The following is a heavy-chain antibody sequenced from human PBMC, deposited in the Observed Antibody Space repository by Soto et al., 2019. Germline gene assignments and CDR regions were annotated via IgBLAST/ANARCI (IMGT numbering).Heavy chain of an antibody. CDR2: IYYTGTT. CDR3: ARDRRGSSWPRVDY. D-gene: IGHD6-13*01. Sequence: QVQLQESGPGLVKPSETLSLTCIVSGGSLSPYYWSWIRQSPGKGLEWVGSIYYTGTTDYNPSLKSRVPISIATSANKVSLEMTSVTAADTAVYYCARDRRGSSWPRVDYWGQGKLVTVSS. V-gene: IGHV4-59*01. CDR1: GGSLSPYY. J-gene: IGHJ4*02.